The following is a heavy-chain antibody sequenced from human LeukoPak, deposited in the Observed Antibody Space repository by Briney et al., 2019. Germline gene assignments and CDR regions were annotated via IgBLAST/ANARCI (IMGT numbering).Heavy chain of an antibody. CDR2: LSYSGTT. Sequence: PSETLSLTCAVSGDSISGSYWSWIRQPPGKGLEWIGFLSYSGTTSYNPSLKSRVTISVDTSKNQFSLKLSSVTAADTAVYYCARHSVDTAMAQFDYWGQGTLVTVSS. CDR3: ARHSVDTAMAQFDY. CDR1: GDSISGSY. D-gene: IGHD5-18*01. V-gene: IGHV4-59*08. J-gene: IGHJ4*02.